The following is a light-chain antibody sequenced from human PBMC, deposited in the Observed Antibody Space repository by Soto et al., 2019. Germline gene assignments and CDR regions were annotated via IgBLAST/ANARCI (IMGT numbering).Light chain of an antibody. CDR3: CSFAGSSTVV. CDR1: SSDVGHYNL. Sequence: QSALTQPASVSGSPGQSITISCTGSSSDVGHYNLVSWYQQHPTAAPKLLLFEVTKRPSGVSDRFSGSKSGNTASLTISGLQAEDESDYYCCSFAGSSTVVFGGGTKVTVL. CDR2: EVT. V-gene: IGLV2-23*02. J-gene: IGLJ2*01.